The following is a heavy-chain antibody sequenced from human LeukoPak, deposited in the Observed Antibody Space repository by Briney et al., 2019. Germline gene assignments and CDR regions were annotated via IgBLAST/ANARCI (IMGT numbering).Heavy chain of an antibody. D-gene: IGHD4-17*01. J-gene: IGHJ4*02. CDR1: GGSFSGYY. CDR2: INHSGST. Sequence: SETLSLTGAVYGGSFSGYYWSWIRQPPGKGLEWIGEINHSGSTNYNPSLKSRVTISVDTSKNQFSLKLSSVTAADTAVYYCARYGDLVYYFDYWGQGTLVTVSS. V-gene: IGHV4-34*01. CDR3: ARYGDLVYYFDY.